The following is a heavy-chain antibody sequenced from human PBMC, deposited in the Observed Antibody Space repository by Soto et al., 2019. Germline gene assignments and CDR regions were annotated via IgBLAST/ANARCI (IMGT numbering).Heavy chain of an antibody. CDR3: VKGIQLLRYYFDF. CDR1: GIPFRRYG. V-gene: IGHV3-64D*08. CDR2: RLIDWDNT. D-gene: IGHD2-15*01. J-gene: IGHJ4*03. Sequence: EGSLRLSCSVSGIPFRRYGMHWVLQAQGKGLEYVAGRLIDWDNTWHADSVEDRFTMSRENADDTLYVQLGRLRVEDTANYYCVKGIQLLRYYFDFWGPATLVTVS.